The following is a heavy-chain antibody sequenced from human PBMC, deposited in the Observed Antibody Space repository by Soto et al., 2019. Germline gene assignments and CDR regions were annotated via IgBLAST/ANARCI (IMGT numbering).Heavy chain of an antibody. Sequence: EVQLLESGGGLVQPGESMRISCAASGFTFDSYAMSWVRQAPGQGLECVSIVSGSGGSTYYAASVKGRFTISRDHSKNTLYLQRTSLRAEDTAGYYCARGVSSTSRPYYFAYWGQGTLLTVSS. D-gene: IGHD3-16*01. V-gene: IGHV3-23*01. CDR1: GFTFDSYA. CDR3: ARGVSSTSRPYYFAY. J-gene: IGHJ4*02. CDR2: VSGSGGST.